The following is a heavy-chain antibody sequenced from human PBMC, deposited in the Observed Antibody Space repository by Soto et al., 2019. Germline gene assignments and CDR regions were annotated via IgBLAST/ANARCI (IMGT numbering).Heavy chain of an antibody. CDR1: GGSFSGYY. CDR2: INHSGST. CDR3: ARTEVIVVVVAASLGGWFDP. J-gene: IGHJ5*02. V-gene: IGHV4-34*01. Sequence: QVQLQQWGAGLLKPSETLSLTCAVYGGSFSGYYWSWIRQPPGKGREWIGEINHSGSTNYNPSLKRRVTISVDTSKNQFSLKLSSVTAADTAVYYCARTEVIVVVVAASLGGWFDPWGQGTLVTVSS. D-gene: IGHD2-15*01.